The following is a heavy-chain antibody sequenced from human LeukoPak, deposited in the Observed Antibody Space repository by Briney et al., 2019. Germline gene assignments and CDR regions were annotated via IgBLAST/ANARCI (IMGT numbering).Heavy chain of an antibody. Sequence: GGSLRLSCAASGFTFSSYEMNWVRQAPGKGLEWVSYISSIGSTIYYADSVKGRFTISRDNAKNSLYLQMNSLRAEDTAVYYCARVDIWDYYDSSGYYYDYWGQGTLVTVSS. D-gene: IGHD3-22*01. CDR1: GFTFSSYE. CDR3: ARVDIWDYYDSSGYYYDY. J-gene: IGHJ4*02. V-gene: IGHV3-48*03. CDR2: ISSIGSTI.